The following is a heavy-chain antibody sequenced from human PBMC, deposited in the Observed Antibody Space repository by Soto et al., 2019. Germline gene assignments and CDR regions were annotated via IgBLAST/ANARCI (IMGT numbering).Heavy chain of an antibody. CDR3: TRDASRESSARGWFDP. Sequence: PGGSLRLSCAASGFTFSTYAVTWFRQAPGKGLEWVSTISSNSAYIYYTDALRGRFTISRDNAKNSLHLQMNSLRAEDTAVYYCTRDASRESSARGWFDPWGTGTLVTVSS. CDR2: ISSNSAYI. CDR1: GFTFSTYA. D-gene: IGHD6-25*01. J-gene: IGHJ5*02. V-gene: IGHV3-21*01.